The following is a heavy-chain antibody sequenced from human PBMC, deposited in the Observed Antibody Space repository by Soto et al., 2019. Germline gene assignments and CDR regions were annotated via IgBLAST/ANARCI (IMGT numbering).Heavy chain of an antibody. CDR3: EKDGFSGERKYYFDY. D-gene: IGHD7-27*01. CDR2: ISDSGDST. CDR1: GFTFSNYA. J-gene: IGHJ4*02. Sequence: VHLLESGGGLVQPGGSLRLSCAASGFTFSNYAMNWVRQAPGKGLEWVSVISDSGDSTYYADSVKGRFTISRDKSKNALYLQMNRPTAEDTDVYYWEKDGFSGERKYYFDYWGQGTLVTVSS. V-gene: IGHV3-23*01.